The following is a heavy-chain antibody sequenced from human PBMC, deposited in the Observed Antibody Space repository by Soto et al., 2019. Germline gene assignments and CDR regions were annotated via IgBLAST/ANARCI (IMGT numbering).Heavy chain of an antibody. CDR1: GFSLRSYW. Sequence: EVQLVESGGGLVQPGGSLRLSCVVSGFSLRSYWMSWVRQAPGKGLEWVANIKEDGSEKYYVDSVKGRFTISRDNAKNSMYLQMNSLRDEDTAVYYCARPPGAETSYWGQETLVTVSS. CDR3: ARPPGAETSY. D-gene: IGHD4-17*01. J-gene: IGHJ4*02. CDR2: IKEDGSEK. V-gene: IGHV3-7*01.